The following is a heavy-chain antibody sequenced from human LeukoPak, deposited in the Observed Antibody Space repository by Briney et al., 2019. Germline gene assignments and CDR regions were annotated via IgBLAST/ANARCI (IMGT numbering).Heavy chain of an antibody. Sequence: SETLSLTCAVSGDSITSHNWWSWVRQSPGKGLEWIGEIYHSGTTNYSPSLKSRVTISVDKSKNQLSLRLTSVTAADTAVYFFASVLVDYSYFDQRGQGTLGTVSS. CDR1: GDSITSHNW. CDR2: IYHSGTT. CDR3: ASVLVDYSYFDQ. V-gene: IGHV4-4*02. D-gene: IGHD2-15*01. J-gene: IGHJ4*02.